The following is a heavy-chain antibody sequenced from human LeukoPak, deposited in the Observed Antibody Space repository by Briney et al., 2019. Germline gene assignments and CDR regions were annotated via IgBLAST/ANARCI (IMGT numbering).Heavy chain of an antibody. D-gene: IGHD1-26*01. CDR1: GFTFSSYS. CDR2: TRNKANSYTT. V-gene: IGHV3-72*01. Sequence: GSLRLSCAASGFTFSSYSMNWVRQAPGKGLEWVGRTRNKANSYTTEYAASVKGRFTISRDDSKNSLHLQMNSLKTEDTAVYYCARDLGGSRNFDYWGQGTLVTVSS. CDR3: ARDLGGSRNFDY. J-gene: IGHJ4*02.